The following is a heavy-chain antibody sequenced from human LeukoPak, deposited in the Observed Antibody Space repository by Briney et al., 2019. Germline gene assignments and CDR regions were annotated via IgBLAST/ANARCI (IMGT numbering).Heavy chain of an antibody. D-gene: IGHD3-16*01. CDR3: ASTGGGIDY. Sequence: ASVKVSCKASGGTFSSYAISWVRQATGQGLEWMGWMNPNSGNTGYAQKFQGKVTMTRNTSISTAYMELSSLRSEDTAVYYCASTGGGIDYWGQGTLVTVSS. J-gene: IGHJ4*02. CDR1: GGTFSSYA. CDR2: MNPNSGNT. V-gene: IGHV1-8*02.